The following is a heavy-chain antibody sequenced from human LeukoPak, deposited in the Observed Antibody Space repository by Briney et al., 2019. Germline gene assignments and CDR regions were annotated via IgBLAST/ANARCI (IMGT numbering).Heavy chain of an antibody. Sequence: GESLKISCKGSGYSFIIYWIGWVGHIPGKGLVGMGIIFPGDSDSRYSPSFLGEVTVAVDMSTATAYLEWSSLKASDSAMYFCARERPGSSGWYTHWGQGTLVTVSS. V-gene: IGHV5-51*01. CDR1: GYSFIIYW. J-gene: IGHJ4*02. CDR3: ARERPGSSGWYTH. D-gene: IGHD6-19*01. CDR2: IFPGDSDS.